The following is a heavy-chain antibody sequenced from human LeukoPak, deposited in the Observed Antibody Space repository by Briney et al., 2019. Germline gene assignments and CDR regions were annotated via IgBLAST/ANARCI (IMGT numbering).Heavy chain of an antibody. J-gene: IGHJ5*02. CDR2: ISSDGSNK. V-gene: IGHV3-30-3*01. CDR3: ARIEGNNWFDP. Sequence: PGGSLRLSCAASGFTFSSYAMHWVRRAPSKGLEWVAVISSDGSNKYYTDSVKGRFTISRDNSKNTVYLQMDSLRVEDTAVYYCARIEGNNWFDPWGQGTLVTVSS. CDR1: GFTFSSYA.